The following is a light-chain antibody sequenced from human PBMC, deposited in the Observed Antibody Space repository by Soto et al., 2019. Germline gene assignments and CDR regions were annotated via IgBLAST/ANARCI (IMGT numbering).Light chain of an antibody. J-gene: IGKJ5*01. Sequence: EIVMTQAPATLSLSPGERATLSCRASQGVSSYLAWYQQKPGQAPRLLIYGASTRATGIPARFSGSGSGTEFTLTISSLQSEDFAVYYCQQYNNWPPITFGQGTRLEIK. CDR2: GAS. CDR1: QGVSSY. CDR3: QQYNNWPPIT. V-gene: IGKV3-15*01.